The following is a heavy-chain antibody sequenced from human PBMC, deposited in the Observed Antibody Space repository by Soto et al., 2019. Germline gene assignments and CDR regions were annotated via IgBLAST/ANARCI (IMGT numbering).Heavy chain of an antibody. CDR2: IKYDGSEE. V-gene: IGHV3-7*01. CDR1: AFSFSSVW. CDR3: VTDLNWQGH. Sequence: GGSLRLSCVVSAFSFSSVWMTWVRQAPGKGLECVANIKYDGSEEYYVDSVKGRFTISRDNAKNSLYLQMNSLRDEDSAVYYCVTDLNWQGHWGQGTLVTVSS. J-gene: IGHJ4*02.